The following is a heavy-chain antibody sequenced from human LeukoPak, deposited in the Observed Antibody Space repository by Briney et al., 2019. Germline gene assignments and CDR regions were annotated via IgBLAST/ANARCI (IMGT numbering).Heavy chain of an antibody. CDR1: GGSISSSSYS. J-gene: IGHJ6*02. Sequence: SETLSLTCTVSGGSISSSSYSWGWIRQPPGKGLEWIGSIYYSGSTYYNPSLKSRVTISVDTSKNQFSLKLSSVTAADTAVYYCARGGYCSGGSCYSYYYGMDVWGQGTTVTVSS. D-gene: IGHD2-15*01. CDR3: ARGGYCSGGSCYSYYYGMDV. CDR2: IYYSGST. V-gene: IGHV4-39*01.